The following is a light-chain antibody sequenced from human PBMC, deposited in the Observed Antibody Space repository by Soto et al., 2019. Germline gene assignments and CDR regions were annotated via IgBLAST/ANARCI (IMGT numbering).Light chain of an antibody. CDR2: DAS. J-gene: IGKJ1*01. CDR1: QSISSW. V-gene: IGKV1-5*01. CDR3: QQYNSYSRP. Sequence: DVQMTQSPSTLSASVGDRLTITCRASQSISSWLAWYQQKPGKAPKLLIYDASSLESGVPSRFSGSGSGTEFTLTISSLQPDDFAPYYCQQYNSYSRPFGQGTKVDIK.